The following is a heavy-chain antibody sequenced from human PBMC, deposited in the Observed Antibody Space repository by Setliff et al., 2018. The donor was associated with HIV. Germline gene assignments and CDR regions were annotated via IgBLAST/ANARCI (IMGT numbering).Heavy chain of an antibody. Sequence: PGESLKISCKGSGYSFTSNWIGWVRQMPGKGLEWMGIIYPGDSDARYSPSFEGQVTFSVDTSISTAYLHWSSLKASDTAIYYCARLHDCGGDCYFDYWGQGTMVTVSS. D-gene: IGHD2-21*02. CDR1: GYSFTSNW. J-gene: IGHJ4*02. V-gene: IGHV5-51*01. CDR2: IYPGDSDA. CDR3: ARLHDCGGDCYFDY.